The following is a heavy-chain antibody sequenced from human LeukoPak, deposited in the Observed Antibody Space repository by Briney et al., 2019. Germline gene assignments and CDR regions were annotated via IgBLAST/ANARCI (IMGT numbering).Heavy chain of an antibody. D-gene: IGHD5-12*01. Sequence: GSLRLSCEASPFIFSGHWLNWVRQTPGKGLEWVASIKEDGSERQYVDSVKGRFSISRDNTKGSLFLQLNSPRAEDTAVYYCAREALGYRGYDPDYFDSWGQGTLVIVSS. CDR2: IKEDGSER. CDR3: AREALGYRGYDPDYFDS. V-gene: IGHV3-7*03. J-gene: IGHJ4*02. CDR1: PFIFSGHW.